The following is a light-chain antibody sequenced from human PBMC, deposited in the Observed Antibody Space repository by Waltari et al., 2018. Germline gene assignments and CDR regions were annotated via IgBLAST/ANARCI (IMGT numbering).Light chain of an antibody. J-gene: IGKJ2*01. V-gene: IGKV1-5*03. CDR1: QSIRSW. CDR2: QAS. CDR3: QQYNRYSYT. Sequence: DIQMTQSPSTLSASVGDRVTIPCRASQSIRSWLAWYQQKPGNAPKLLIYQASSLERGVPSRFSGSGSGTEFTLTISSLQPDDFATYYCQQYNRYSYTFGQGTKLQIE.